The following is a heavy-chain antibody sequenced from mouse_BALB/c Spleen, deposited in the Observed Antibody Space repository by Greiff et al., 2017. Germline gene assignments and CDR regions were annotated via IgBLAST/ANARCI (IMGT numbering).Heavy chain of an antibody. CDR2: ISSGSSTI. D-gene: IGHD2-4*01. V-gene: IGHV5-17*02. Sequence: EVQLVESGGGLVQPGGSRKLSCAASGFTFSSFGMHWVRQAPEQGLEWVAYISSGSSTIYYADTVKGRFTISRDNPKNTLFLQMTSLRSEDTAMYYCAVYYDYDGIYAMDYWGQGTSVTVSS. J-gene: IGHJ4*01. CDR3: AVYYDYDGIYAMDY. CDR1: GFTFSSFG.